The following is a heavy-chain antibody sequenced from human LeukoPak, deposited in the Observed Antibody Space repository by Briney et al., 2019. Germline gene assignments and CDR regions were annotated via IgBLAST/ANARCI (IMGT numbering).Heavy chain of an antibody. V-gene: IGHV1-2*02. D-gene: IGHD3-22*01. CDR1: GYTFTGYY. Sequence: GASVKVSCKASGYTFTGYYMHWVRQAPGQGLEWMGWINPNSGGTNYAQKFQGRVTMTRDTSISTAYMELSRLRSDDTAVYYCARGHYDRTGWDAFDIWGQGTMVTVSS. CDR3: ARGHYDRTGWDAFDI. CDR2: INPNSGGT. J-gene: IGHJ3*02.